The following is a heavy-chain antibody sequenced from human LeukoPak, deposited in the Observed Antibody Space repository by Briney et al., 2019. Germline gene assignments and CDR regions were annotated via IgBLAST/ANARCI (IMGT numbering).Heavy chain of an antibody. CDR1: GGSISSYW. V-gene: IGHV4-59*13. J-gene: IGHJ2*01. Sequence: SETLSITCTVSGGSISSYWWSWSRPPPGKGLEWVGYIYYSGSTNYNPSLKSRVTLSVDTSQKQSSLKLSSVAAAEAGVYYTSCYPRPCYIALSGRGTLVTASS. D-gene: IGHD2/OR15-2a*01. CDR2: IYYSGST. CDR3: SCYPRPCYIAL.